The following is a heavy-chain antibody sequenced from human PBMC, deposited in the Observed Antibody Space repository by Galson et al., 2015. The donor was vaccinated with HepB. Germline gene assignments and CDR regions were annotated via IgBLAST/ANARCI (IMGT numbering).Heavy chain of an antibody. V-gene: IGHV1-69*04. CDR2: IIPILRLA. CDR3: ARDARYSLDY. D-gene: IGHD3-9*01. CDR1: GGTFSTYA. J-gene: IGHJ4*02. Sequence: SVKVSCKASGGTFSTYAITWVRQAPGQGLEWMGRIIPILRLANYAQKFQGRVTITADKSTSTAYMELSSLRSEDTAVYYCARDARYSLDYWGQGTLVTVSS.